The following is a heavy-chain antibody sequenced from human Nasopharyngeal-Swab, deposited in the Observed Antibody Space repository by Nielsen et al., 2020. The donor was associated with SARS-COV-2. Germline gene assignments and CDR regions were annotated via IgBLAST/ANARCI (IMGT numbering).Heavy chain of an antibody. D-gene: IGHD4-23*01. J-gene: IGHJ4*02. CDR1: GYTFTSYY. V-gene: IGHV1-46*01. CDR3: ARAVVLGKFDY. CDR2: INPSGGST. Sequence: ASVQVSCKASGYTFTSYYMHWVRQAPGQGLEWMGIINPSGGSTSYAQKFQGRVTMTRDTSISTAYMELSCLGSEDTAVYYCARAVVLGKFDYWGQGTLVTVSS.